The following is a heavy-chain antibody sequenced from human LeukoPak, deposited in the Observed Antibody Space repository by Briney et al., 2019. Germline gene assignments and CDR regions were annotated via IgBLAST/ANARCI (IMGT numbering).Heavy chain of an antibody. Sequence: GESLKISCKGSGYGFTSCWIGWVRQMPGKGLEWMGIIYPGDSDTRYSPSFQGQVTISADKSISTAYLQWSSLKASDTAMYYLSGRGECLGGPQEFWGQGTLGTVFS. V-gene: IGHV5-51*01. CDR1: GYGFTSCW. J-gene: IGHJ4*03. D-gene: IGHD3-16*01. CDR2: IYPGDSDT. CDR3: SGRGECLGGPQEF.